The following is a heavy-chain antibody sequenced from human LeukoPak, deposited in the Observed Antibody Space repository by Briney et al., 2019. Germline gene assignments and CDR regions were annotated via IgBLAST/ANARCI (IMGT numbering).Heavy chain of an antibody. D-gene: IGHD5-12*01. V-gene: IGHV3-23*01. CDR2: ISGSGGST. CDR1: GFTYSTSG. J-gene: IGHJ4*02. CDR3: AKDRWLFDY. Sequence: PGGSLRLSCAASGFTYSTSGMSWVRQAPGKGLEWVSAISGSGGSTYCADSVKGRFTISRDNSKNTVYLQMNSPRAEDTAVYYCAKDRWLFDYWGQGTLVTVSS.